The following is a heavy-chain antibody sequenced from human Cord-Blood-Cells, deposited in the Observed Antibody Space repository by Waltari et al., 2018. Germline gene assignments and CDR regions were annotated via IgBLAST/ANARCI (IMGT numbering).Heavy chain of an antibody. CDR2: IWYDGSNK. D-gene: IGHD3-16*01. Sequence: QVQLVESGGGVVQPGRSLRLSCAASGFTFSSYGMHWVRQAPGKGLEWVAVIWYDGSNKYYADSVKGRFTISRDNSKNTRYLQMNSLRAEDTAVYYCARDLGGGWFDPWGQGTLVTVSS. CDR3: ARDLGGGWFDP. CDR1: GFTFSSYG. V-gene: IGHV3-33*01. J-gene: IGHJ5*02.